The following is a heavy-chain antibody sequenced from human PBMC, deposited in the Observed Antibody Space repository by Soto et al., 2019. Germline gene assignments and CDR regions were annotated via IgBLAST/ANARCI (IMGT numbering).Heavy chain of an antibody. CDR1: GGSISSYY. J-gene: IGHJ6*03. Sequence: SETPSLTCTVSGGSISSYYWSWIRQPPGKGLEWIGYIYYSGSTNYNPSLKSRVTISVDTSKNQFSLKLSSVTAADTAVYYCARLTPPNYDFWSGYYTNYYYYYMDVWGKGTTVTVSS. V-gene: IGHV4-59*08. CDR2: IYYSGST. CDR3: ARLTPPNYDFWSGYYTNYYYYYMDV. D-gene: IGHD3-3*01.